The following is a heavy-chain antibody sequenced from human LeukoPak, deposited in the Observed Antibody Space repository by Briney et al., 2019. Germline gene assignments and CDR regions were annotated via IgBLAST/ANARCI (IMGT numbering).Heavy chain of an antibody. Sequence: PSETLSLTCTVSGGSISSYYWSWIRQPPGKGLEWIGYIYYSGSTNYNPSLKSRVTISVDTSKNQFSLKLSSVTAADTAVYYCARHPIPGYSSSWYGFDYWGQGALVTVSS. CDR2: IYYSGST. CDR3: ARHPIPGYSSSWYGFDY. J-gene: IGHJ4*02. CDR1: GGSISSYY. V-gene: IGHV4-59*08. D-gene: IGHD6-13*01.